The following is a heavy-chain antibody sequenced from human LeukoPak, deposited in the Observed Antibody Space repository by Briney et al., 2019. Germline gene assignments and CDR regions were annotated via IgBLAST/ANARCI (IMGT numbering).Heavy chain of an antibody. CDR3: ARGDLSWGLSWYFDL. V-gene: IGHV6-1*01. J-gene: IGHJ2*01. CDR1: GDSASSNSAA. D-gene: IGHD7-27*01. CDR2: TYYRSKWYN. Sequence: SQTLSLTCAISGDSASSNSAAWNWIRQSPSRGLEWLGRTYYRSKWYNDYAVPVKSRITINPDTSKNQFSLQLNSVSPEDTAVYYCARGDLSWGLSWYFDLWGRGTLVTVSS.